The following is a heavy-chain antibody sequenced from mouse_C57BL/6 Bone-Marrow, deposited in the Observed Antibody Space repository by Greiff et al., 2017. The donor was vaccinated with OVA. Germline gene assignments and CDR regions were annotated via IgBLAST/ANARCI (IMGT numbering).Heavy chain of an antibody. J-gene: IGHJ4*01. V-gene: IGHV5-4*01. CDR2: ISDGGGYT. CDR3: ARDPPSMDY. Sequence: EVQLVESGGGLVKPGGSLKLSCAASGFTFSSYAMSWVRQTPEKRLEWVATISDGGGYTYYPDNVKGRFTISRDNAKNNLYLQMSHLKSEDTAMYYCARDPPSMDYWGQGTSVTVSS. CDR1: GFTFSSYA.